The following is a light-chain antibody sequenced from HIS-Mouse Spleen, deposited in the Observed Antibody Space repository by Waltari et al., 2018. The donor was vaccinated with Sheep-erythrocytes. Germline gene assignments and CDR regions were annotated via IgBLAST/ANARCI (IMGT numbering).Light chain of an antibody. CDR2: WAS. V-gene: IGKV4-1*01. Sequence: DIVMTQSPDSLAVSLGERATINCKSSQSVLYSSNNKNYLAGYQQKPGQPPKPLIYWASTRESGVPDRFSGSGSGTDFTLTISSLQAEDVAVYYCQQYYSTPLTFGGGTKVEIK. CDR3: QQYYSTPLT. J-gene: IGKJ4*01. CDR1: QSVLYSSNNKNY.